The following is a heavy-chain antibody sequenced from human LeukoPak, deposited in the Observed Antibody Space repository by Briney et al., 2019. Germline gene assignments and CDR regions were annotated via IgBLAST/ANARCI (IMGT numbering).Heavy chain of an antibody. V-gene: IGHV3-23*01. D-gene: IGHD2-21*02. CDR1: GFTFASYA. CDR2: ITGSGGTT. J-gene: IGHJ4*02. Sequence: PGASLRLSCTASGFTFASYAMSWVRQAPGKGLEWVSTITGSGGTTLYADSVKGRFTISRDNSKNTLYLQMNSLRAEDTAIYYCAKRSVTALYYFDYWGREPWSPSPQ. CDR3: AKRSVTALYYFDY.